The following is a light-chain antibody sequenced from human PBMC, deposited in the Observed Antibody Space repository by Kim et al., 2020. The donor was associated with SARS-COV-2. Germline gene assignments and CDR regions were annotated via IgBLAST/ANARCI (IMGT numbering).Light chain of an antibody. V-gene: IGKV3-15*01. Sequence: EIVMTQSPATLSVSPGERVTLSSRASQSVDTNLAWYQQKPGQAPRLLLYGTSTRATDIPARFSGGGSGTEFTLIISSLQSEDFAVYYCNQYSHLPTYTFGQGTKLEI. CDR2: GTS. CDR3: NQYSHLPTYT. CDR1: QSVDTN. J-gene: IGKJ2*01.